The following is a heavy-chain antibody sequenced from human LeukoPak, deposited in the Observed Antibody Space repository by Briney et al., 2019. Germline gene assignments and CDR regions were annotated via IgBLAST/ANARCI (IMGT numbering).Heavy chain of an antibody. CDR2: IRYDGSNK. V-gene: IGHV3-30*02. CDR1: GFTFSSYG. D-gene: IGHD3-9*01. J-gene: IGHJ4*02. Sequence: PWGSLRLSCAASGFTFSSYGMHWVRQAPGKGLEWVAFIRYDGSNKYYADSVKGRFTISRDNSKNTLYLQMNSLRAEDTAVYYCAKDSVRPIWPKRILTSYYFDYWGQGTLVTVSS. CDR3: AKDSVRPIWPKRILTSYYFDY.